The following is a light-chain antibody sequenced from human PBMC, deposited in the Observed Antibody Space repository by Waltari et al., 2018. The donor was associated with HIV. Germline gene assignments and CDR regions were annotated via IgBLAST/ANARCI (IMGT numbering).Light chain of an antibody. CDR3: HVWDRSSDHHV. CDR1: NIGSKS. V-gene: IGLV3-21*02. CDR2: NGS. Sequence: SYVLTQSPSVSVAPGQTASITCGGNNIGSKSVHGYQQKAGQAPVLVVYNGSDRPSGIPERFSGSRSGNTATLTISRVEAGDEADYYCHVWDRSSDHHVFGPGTKVTVL. J-gene: IGLJ1*01.